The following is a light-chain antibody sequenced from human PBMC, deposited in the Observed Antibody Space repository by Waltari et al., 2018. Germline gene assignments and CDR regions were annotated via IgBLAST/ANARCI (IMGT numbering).Light chain of an antibody. V-gene: IGLV2-11*01. Sequence: QSALTQPRSVSGSPGQSVTISCTGTSGDVGGYNFVSWYQQHPGKAPKLIIYDVTKRPSGFPDRFSGSKSGNTSSLTISGLQAEDEADYYCCSYAGVYLYVFGTGTKVTVL. CDR1: SGDVGGYNF. CDR2: DVT. CDR3: CSYAGVYLYV. J-gene: IGLJ1*01.